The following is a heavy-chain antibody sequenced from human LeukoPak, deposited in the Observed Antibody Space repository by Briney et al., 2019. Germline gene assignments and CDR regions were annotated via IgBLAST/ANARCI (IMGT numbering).Heavy chain of an antibody. CDR2: ISAYNGNT. CDR1: GYTFTSYG. D-gene: IGHD5-12*01. V-gene: IGHV1-18*04. Sequence: ASVKVSCTASGYTFTSYGISWVRQAPGQGLERMGWISAYNGNTIYAQKLQGRVTMTTDTSTSTDYMELRSLRSDDTAVYYCARGYSGYQNWFDPWGQGTLVSVSS. CDR3: ARGYSGYQNWFDP. J-gene: IGHJ5*02.